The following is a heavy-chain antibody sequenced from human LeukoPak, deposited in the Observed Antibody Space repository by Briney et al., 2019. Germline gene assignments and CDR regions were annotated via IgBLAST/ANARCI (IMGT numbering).Heavy chain of an antibody. CDR3: ARSGYGGSFDH. D-gene: IGHD5-12*01. V-gene: IGHV3-7*01. CDR1: GFTFSSYW. J-gene: IGHJ4*02. CDR2: IKQDGSGK. Sequence: PGGSLRLSCAASGFTFSSYWMSWVRQAPGKGLEWVANIKQDGSGKYYVDSVKGRFTISRDNAKNSLYLQMNSLRAEDTAVYYCARSGYGGSFDHWGQGTLVTVSS.